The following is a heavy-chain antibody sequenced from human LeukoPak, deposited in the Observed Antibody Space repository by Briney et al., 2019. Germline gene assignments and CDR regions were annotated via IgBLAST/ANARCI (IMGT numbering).Heavy chain of an antibody. CDR1: GGSISSSSYY. D-gene: IGHD2-15*01. CDR3: ASPLGYCSGGSCPSGSFDL. V-gene: IGHV4-39*01. CDR2: IYFSGST. Sequence: SETLSLTCTVSGGSISSSSYYWGWIRQPPGKGLEGIGSIYFSGSTYYNPSLKSRVTISVDTSKNQFSLKLSSVTAADTAVYYCASPLGYCSGGSCPSGSFDLWGRGTLVTVSS. J-gene: IGHJ2*01.